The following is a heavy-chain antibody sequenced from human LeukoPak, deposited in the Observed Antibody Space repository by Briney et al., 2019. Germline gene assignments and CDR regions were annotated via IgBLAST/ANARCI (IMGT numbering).Heavy chain of an antibody. V-gene: IGHV3-21*01. CDR2: ISSSSSYI. D-gene: IGHD1-26*01. J-gene: IGHJ4*02. CDR1: GFTFSSYS. Sequence: GGSLRLSCAASGFTFSSYSMNWVRQAPGKGLEWVSSISSSSSYIYYADSVKGRFTISRDNAKNSLYLQMNSLRAEDTAVYYCAREKWELLSFDYWGQGTLVTVSS. CDR3: AREKWELLSFDY.